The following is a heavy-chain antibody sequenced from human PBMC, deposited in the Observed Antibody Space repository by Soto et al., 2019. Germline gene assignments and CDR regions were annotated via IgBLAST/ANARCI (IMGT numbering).Heavy chain of an antibody. V-gene: IGHV3-73*01. Sequence: PGGSLRLSCAASGFTFSGSAMHWVRQASGKGLEWVGRIRSKANSYATAYAASVKGRFTISRDDSKNTAYLQMNSLKTEDTAVYYCTRLASVYCSGGSCPNWGQGTLVTVSS. CDR1: GFTFSGSA. CDR2: IRSKANSYAT. D-gene: IGHD2-15*01. CDR3: TRLASVYCSGGSCPN. J-gene: IGHJ4*02.